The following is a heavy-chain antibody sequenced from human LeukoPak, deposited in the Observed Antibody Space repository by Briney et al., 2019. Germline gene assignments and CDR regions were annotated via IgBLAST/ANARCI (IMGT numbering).Heavy chain of an antibody. J-gene: IGHJ4*02. CDR2: TYYRSDWYS. CDR3: AREGSYFDY. Sequence: PSQTLSLPCAISGDRVSSNSAAWNWIRQSPSRGLEWLRRTYYRSDWYSDYAVSVKSRITITPDTSKNQFSLQLNSVTPEDTAIYYCAREGSYFDYWGQGTLVTVSS. V-gene: IGHV6-1*01. CDR1: GDRVSSNSAA.